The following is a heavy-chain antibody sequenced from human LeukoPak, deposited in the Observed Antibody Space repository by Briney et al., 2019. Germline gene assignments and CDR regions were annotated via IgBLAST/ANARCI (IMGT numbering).Heavy chain of an antibody. CDR1: GGSISSYY. J-gene: IGHJ2*01. V-gene: IGHV4-59*08. CDR3: ARQGYYSSGWYYWYFDL. D-gene: IGHD6-19*01. CDR2: IYYRGST. Sequence: PSETLSLTCTVSGGSISSYYWSWIRQPPGKGLEWIGYIYYRGSTNYNPSLKSRVTISVDTSKNQFSLKLSSVTAADTAVYYCARQGYYSSGWYYWYFDLWGRGTLLTVSS.